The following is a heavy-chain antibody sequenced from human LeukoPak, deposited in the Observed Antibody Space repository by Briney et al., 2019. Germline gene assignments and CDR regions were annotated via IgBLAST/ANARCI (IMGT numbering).Heavy chain of an antibody. CDR1: GFTFSTYS. V-gene: IGHV3-48*01. J-gene: IGHJ4*02. Sequence: GGSLRLSCAASGFTFSTYSMNWVRQAPGKGLEWVSYISSSSSTIYYADSVKGRFSISRDNAKNLLYLQMNSLRAEDTAFYYCARHDFWSGFKGGDYWGQGTLVTVSS. CDR2: ISSSSSTI. CDR3: ARHDFWSGFKGGDY. D-gene: IGHD3-3*01.